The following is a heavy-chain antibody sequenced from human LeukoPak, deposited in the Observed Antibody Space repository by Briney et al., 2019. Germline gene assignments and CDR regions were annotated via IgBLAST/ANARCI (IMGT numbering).Heavy chain of an antibody. J-gene: IGHJ5*02. CDR3: ARVKQWLVPPTNSFDP. Sequence: SETLSLTCAVYGGSFSGYYWSWIRQPPGKGLEWIGEINHSGSTNYNPSLKSRVTISVDTSKNQFSLKLSSVTAADTAVYYCARVKQWLVPPTNSFDPWGQEPWSPSPQ. CDR2: INHSGST. V-gene: IGHV4-34*01. D-gene: IGHD6-19*01. CDR1: GGSFSGYY.